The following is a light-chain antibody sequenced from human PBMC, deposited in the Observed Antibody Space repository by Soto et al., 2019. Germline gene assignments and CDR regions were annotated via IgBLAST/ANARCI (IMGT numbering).Light chain of an antibody. J-gene: IGKJ5*01. CDR3: QQHNTWIT. CDR2: DAS. Sequence: EVVLTQSPATLSLSPGERSTLSCRASQSVSSYLAWYQQKRGQAPRLLIYDASNRATGNPARFSGSWSGTDFTLTISSLEPEYFAFYYCQQHNTWITFGQGTRLEIK. V-gene: IGKV3-11*01. CDR1: QSVSSY.